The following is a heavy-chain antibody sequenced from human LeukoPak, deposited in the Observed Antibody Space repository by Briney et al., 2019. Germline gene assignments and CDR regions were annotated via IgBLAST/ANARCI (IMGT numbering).Heavy chain of an antibody. D-gene: IGHD1-26*01. Sequence: ASVKVCCKASGYTFTTYAMHWVRQAPGQRLEWMGWINAGNANTRYSQKFQGRVTITRDTSANTAYMELSSLRSEDTAIYYCARSPYSGSYYVYWGQGTLVTVSS. V-gene: IGHV1-3*01. CDR1: GYTFTTYA. CDR2: INAGNANT. CDR3: ARSPYSGSYYVY. J-gene: IGHJ4*02.